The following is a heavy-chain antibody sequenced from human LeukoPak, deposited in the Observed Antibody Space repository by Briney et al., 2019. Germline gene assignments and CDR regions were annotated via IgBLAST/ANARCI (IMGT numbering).Heavy chain of an antibody. D-gene: IGHD1-26*01. J-gene: IGHJ4*02. V-gene: IGHV1-18*01. Sequence: ASVKVSCKASGYTFTSYGISWVRQAPGQGLEWMGWISAYNGNTNYAQKLQGRVAMTTDTSTSTAYMELRSLRSDDTAVYYCARKTVGATAEDYWGQGTLVTVSS. CDR1: GYTFTSYG. CDR2: ISAYNGNT. CDR3: ARKTVGATAEDY.